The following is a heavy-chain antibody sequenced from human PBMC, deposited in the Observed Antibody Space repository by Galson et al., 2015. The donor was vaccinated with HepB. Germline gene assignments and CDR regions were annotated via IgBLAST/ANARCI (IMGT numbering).Heavy chain of an antibody. D-gene: IGHD6-6*01. CDR1: GFTVSSNY. V-gene: IGHV3-53*01. Sequence: SLRLSCAASGFTVSSNYMSWVRQAPGKGLEWVSVIYSGGSTYYADSVKGRFTISRDNSKNTLYLQMNSLRAEDTAVYYCARSEYSSSLGYYYYYMDVWGKGTTVTVSS. CDR3: ARSEYSSSLGYYYYYMDV. J-gene: IGHJ6*03. CDR2: IYSGGST.